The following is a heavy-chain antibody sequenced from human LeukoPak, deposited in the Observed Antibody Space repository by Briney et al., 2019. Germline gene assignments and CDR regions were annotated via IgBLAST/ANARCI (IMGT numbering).Heavy chain of an antibody. J-gene: IGHJ3*02. CDR2: IIPIFGTA. V-gene: IGHV1-69*06. D-gene: IGHD5-18*01. CDR3: AKGTETAMVTFDI. CDR1: GGTFSSYA. Sequence: ASVKVSCQASGGTFSSYAISWVRQAPGQGLEWMGGIIPIFGTANYAQKFQGRVTITADKSTSTAYMELSSLRSEDTAVYYCAKGTETAMVTFDIWGQGTMVTVSS.